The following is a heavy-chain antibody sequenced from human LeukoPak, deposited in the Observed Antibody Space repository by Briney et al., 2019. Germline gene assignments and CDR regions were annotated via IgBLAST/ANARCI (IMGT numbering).Heavy chain of an antibody. CDR3: ARTYYFGLGSYYNWYFQH. Sequence: SGPTLVKPTQTLTLTCTFSGFSLSSSGVGVGWIRQPPGKALEWLALIYWDDDKRYSPSLKRRLTITKDTSKNQVVLTMTNMDPVDTATYYCARTYYFGLGSYYNWYFQHWGQGTLVTVSS. J-gene: IGHJ1*01. CDR2: IYWDDDK. CDR1: GFSLSSSGVG. D-gene: IGHD3-10*01. V-gene: IGHV2-5*02.